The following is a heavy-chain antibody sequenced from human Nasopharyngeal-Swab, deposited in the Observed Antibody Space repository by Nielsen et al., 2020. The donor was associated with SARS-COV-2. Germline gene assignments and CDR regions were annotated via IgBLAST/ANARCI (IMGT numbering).Heavy chain of an antibody. Sequence: GESLKISCAASGFTFSSYWMSWVRQAPGKGLEWVANIKQDGSEKYYVDSVKGRFTISRDNAKNSLYLQMNSLRAEDTAVYCCAREAPIGYCSSTSCYTGNAFDIWGQGTMVTVSS. CDR2: IKQDGSEK. J-gene: IGHJ3*02. CDR1: GFTFSSYW. D-gene: IGHD2-2*02. V-gene: IGHV3-7*01. CDR3: AREAPIGYCSSTSCYTGNAFDI.